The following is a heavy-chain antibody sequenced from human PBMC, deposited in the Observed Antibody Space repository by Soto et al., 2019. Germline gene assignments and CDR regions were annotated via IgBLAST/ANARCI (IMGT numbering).Heavy chain of an antibody. CDR1: GFTFSSYW. J-gene: IGHJ3*02. CDR2: IKQDGSEK. D-gene: IGHD3-3*01. Sequence: GGSLRLSYAASGFTFSSYWMSWVRQAPGKGLEWVANIKQDGSEKYYVDSVKGRFTISRDNAKNSLYLQMNSLRAEDTAVYYCARAISGGSDAFDIWGQGTMVTVSS. CDR3: ARAISGGSDAFDI. V-gene: IGHV3-7*03.